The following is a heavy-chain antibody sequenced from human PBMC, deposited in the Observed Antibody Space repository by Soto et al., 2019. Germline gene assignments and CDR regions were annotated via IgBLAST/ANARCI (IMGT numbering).Heavy chain of an antibody. Sequence: QITLKESGPTLVKPTQTLTLTCTFSGFSLSTSGVGVGWIRQPPGKALEWLALIYWDDDKRYSPSLKDRLTVTKDTSKIQVVLTMTNMDPVDTSTYDFGREIAVPAKGYWFDPWGQGSLVTVSS. CDR3: GREIAVPAKGYWFDP. D-gene: IGHD6-19*01. J-gene: IGHJ5*02. CDR1: GFSLSTSGVG. CDR2: IYWDDDK. V-gene: IGHV2-5*02.